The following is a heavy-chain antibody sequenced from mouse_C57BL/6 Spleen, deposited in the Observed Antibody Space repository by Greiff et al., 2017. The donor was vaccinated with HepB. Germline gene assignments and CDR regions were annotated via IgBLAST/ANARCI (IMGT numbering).Heavy chain of an antibody. CDR3: VRQTRTGTGYFDY. V-gene: IGHV10-1*01. CDR1: GFSFNTYA. Sequence: EVKVVESGGGLVQPQGSLKLSCAASGFSFNTYAMNWVRQAPGKGLEWVARIRSKSNNYATYYADSVKDRFTISRDDSESMLYLQMNNLKTEDTAMYYCVRQTRTGTGYFDYWGQGTTLTVSS. J-gene: IGHJ2*01. D-gene: IGHD4-1*01. CDR2: IRSKSNNYAT.